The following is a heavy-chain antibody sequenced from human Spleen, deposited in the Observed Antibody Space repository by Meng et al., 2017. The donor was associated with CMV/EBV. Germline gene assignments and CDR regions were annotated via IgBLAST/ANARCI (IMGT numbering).Heavy chain of an antibody. CDR1: GYTFTAHY. J-gene: IGHJ3*02. CDR2: IHPRTGDT. Sequence: ASVKVSCKASGYTFTAHYFHWVRQAPGQGLEWMGWIHPRTGDTNYAQQFQGRVTLTRDTSINTGYMELTRLTSDDTAVYYCARLGNDAFDMWGQGTMVTVSS. V-gene: IGHV1-2*02. CDR3: ARLGNDAFDM. D-gene: IGHD1-26*01.